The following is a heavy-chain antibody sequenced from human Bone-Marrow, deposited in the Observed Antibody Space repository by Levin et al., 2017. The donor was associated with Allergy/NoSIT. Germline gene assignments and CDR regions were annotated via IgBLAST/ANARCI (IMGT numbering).Heavy chain of an antibody. D-gene: IGHD1-26*01. CDR2: IYWDDDK. CDR1: GFSLSTSGVG. CDR3: APRSGSHLPTKNWLDP. V-gene: IGHV2-5*02. J-gene: IGHJ5*02. Sequence: SGPTLVKPTQTLTLTCTFSGFSLSTSGVGVDWIRQSPGKALEWLALIYWDDDKRYSPSLKSRLTITKDTSKNQVVLTMTNMDPLDTATYYCAPRSGSHLPTKNWLDPWGQGIQVTVSS.